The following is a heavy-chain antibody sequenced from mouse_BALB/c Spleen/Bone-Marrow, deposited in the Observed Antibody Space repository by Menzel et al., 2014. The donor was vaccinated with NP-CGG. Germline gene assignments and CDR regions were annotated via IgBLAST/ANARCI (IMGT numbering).Heavy chain of an antibody. V-gene: IGHV14-3*02. Sequence: VQLQQSGAELVKPGASVKLSCTGSGLNIKDTFMHWVKQRPEQGLEWIGRIDPANGNTKYDPKFQGKATITADTSSNTAYLQLTRLTSEDTAVYYCTRGEDYWGQGTTLAVSS. J-gene: IGHJ2*01. CDR3: TRGEDY. CDR2: IDPANGNT. CDR1: GLNIKDTF.